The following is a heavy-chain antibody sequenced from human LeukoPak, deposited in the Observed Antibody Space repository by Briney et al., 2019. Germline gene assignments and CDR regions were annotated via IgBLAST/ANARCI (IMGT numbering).Heavy chain of an antibody. D-gene: IGHD4-23*01. J-gene: IGHJ5*01. V-gene: IGHV4-34*01. Sequence: PSETLSLTCAVYGGSFSDSFGSWIRQPPGKGLEWIGEINHSGSTNYNPSLKSRVTISVDTSKNQFSQKLNSVTAADTAVYYCARGELLATVVTPGGLNWFDSWGQGTLVTVSS. CDR3: ARGELLATVVTPGGLNWFDS. CDR1: GGSFSDSF. CDR2: INHSGST.